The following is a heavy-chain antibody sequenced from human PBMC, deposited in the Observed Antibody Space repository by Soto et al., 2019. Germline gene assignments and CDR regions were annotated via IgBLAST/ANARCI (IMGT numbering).Heavy chain of an antibody. CDR1: GYSFAGYW. CDR2: IDPSDSQT. V-gene: IGHV5-10-1*01. D-gene: IGHD3-22*01. J-gene: IGHJ4*02. Sequence: GESLKISCKGSGYSFAGYWITWVRQKPGKGLEWMGRIDPSDSQTYYSPSFRGHVTISVTKSITTVFLQWNSLRASDTAMYYCARQIYDSDTGPNFQYYFESWGQGTPVTVSS. CDR3: ARQIYDSDTGPNFQYYFES.